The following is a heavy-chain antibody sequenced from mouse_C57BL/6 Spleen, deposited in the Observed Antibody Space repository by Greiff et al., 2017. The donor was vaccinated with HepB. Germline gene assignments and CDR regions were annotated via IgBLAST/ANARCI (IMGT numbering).Heavy chain of an antibody. V-gene: IGHV1-69*01. J-gene: IGHJ1*03. CDR3: ARLLTPYWYFDV. Sequence: QVHVKQPGAELVMPGASVKLSCKASGYTFTSYWMHWVKQRPGQGLEWIGEIDPSDSYTNYNQKFKGKSTLTVDKSSSTAYMQLSSLTSEDSAVYYCARLLTPYWYFDVWGTGTTVTVSS. CDR2: IDPSDSYT. D-gene: IGHD1-1*01. CDR1: GYTFTSYW.